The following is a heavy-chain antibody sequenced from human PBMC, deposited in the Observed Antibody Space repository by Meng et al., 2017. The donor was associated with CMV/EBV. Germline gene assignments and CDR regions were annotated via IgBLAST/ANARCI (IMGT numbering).Heavy chain of an antibody. D-gene: IGHD5-24*01. V-gene: IGHV3-30*02. Sequence: GESLKISCAASGFTFSSYGLHWVRQAPGKGLEWVAFIRNDGSNKYYADSVKGRFTISRDNSKNTLYLQMNGLRTEDTAVYYCARGFRDAGGTYYYYGMDVWGQGTTVTVSS. CDR1: GFTFSSYG. J-gene: IGHJ6*02. CDR2: IRNDGSNK. CDR3: ARGFRDAGGTYYYYGMDV.